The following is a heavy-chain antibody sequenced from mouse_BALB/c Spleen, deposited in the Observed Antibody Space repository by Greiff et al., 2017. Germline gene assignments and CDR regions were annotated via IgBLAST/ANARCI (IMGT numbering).Heavy chain of an antibody. CDR1: GYTFTDYA. CDR3: ARNYAMDY. J-gene: IGHJ4*01. CDR2: ISTYYGDA. Sequence: VQRVESGAELVRPGVSVKISCKGSGYTFTDYAMHWVKQSHAKSLEWIGVISTYYGDASYNQKFKGKATMTVGKSSSTAYMELARLTSEDSAIYYCARNYAMDYWGQGTSVTVSS. V-gene: IGHV1S137*01.